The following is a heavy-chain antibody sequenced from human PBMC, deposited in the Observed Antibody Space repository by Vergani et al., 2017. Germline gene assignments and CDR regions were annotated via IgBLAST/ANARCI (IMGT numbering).Heavy chain of an antibody. CDR2: INPSGGST. D-gene: IGHD4-11*01. CDR3: ARDRHLQYDYSVYYYYGMDV. Sequence: QVQLVQSGAEVKKPGASVKVSCKASGYTFTSYYMHWVRQAPGQGLEWMGIINPSGGSTSYAQKFQGRVTMTRDTSTSTVYMELSSLRSEDTAVYYCARDRHLQYDYSVYYYYGMDVWGQGTTVTVSS. J-gene: IGHJ6*02. CDR1: GYTFTSYY. V-gene: IGHV1-46*01.